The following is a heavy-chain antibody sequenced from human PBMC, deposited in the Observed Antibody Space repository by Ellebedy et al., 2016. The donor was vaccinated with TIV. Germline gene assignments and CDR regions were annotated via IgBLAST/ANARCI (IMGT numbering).Heavy chain of an antibody. D-gene: IGHD2-2*01. J-gene: IGHJ4*02. CDR3: ARGRGYAHQGLNFDY. V-gene: IGHV3-53*01. Sequence: GGSLRLSCAASGFTFSSYGMHWVRQAPGKGLEWVSVIYSGGTTCYADSVKGRFTISRDNSKNTLYLQMNSLRAEDTAVYYCARGRGYAHQGLNFDYWGQGTLVTVSS. CDR2: IYSGGTT. CDR1: GFTFSSYG.